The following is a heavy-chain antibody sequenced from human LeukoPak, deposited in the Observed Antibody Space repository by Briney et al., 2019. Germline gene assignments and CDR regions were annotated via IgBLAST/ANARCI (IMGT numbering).Heavy chain of an antibody. V-gene: IGHV4-61*02. CDR2: IYTGGST. J-gene: IGHJ2*01. CDR3: ARDVGGYSYGYRPTELYWYFDL. Sequence: SETLSLTCTVSGGSISSGSSFWTWIRQPAGKGLEWIGRIYTGGSTNYNPSLKSRVTISVDTSKNQFSLKLNSVTAADTAVYYCARDVGGYSYGYRPTELYWYFDLWGRGTRVTVSS. D-gene: IGHD5-18*01. CDR1: GGSISSGSSF.